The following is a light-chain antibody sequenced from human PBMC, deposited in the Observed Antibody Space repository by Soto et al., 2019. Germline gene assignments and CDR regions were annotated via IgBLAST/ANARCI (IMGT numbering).Light chain of an antibody. V-gene: IGLV2-14*01. CDR2: EVN. J-gene: IGLJ6*01. CDR3: ASFRSGTILV. CDR1: RSDIGDSNF. Sequence: QSVLTQPASVSGSPGQSVTISCTGPRSDIGDSNFISWYQHSPGKAPRLLIYEVNNRPSGVSRRFSGSKAGNTASLTISGLIGDAEADYFCASFRSGTILVFGSGTQLTVL.